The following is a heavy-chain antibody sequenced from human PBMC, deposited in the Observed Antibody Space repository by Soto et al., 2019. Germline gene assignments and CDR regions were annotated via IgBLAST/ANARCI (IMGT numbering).Heavy chain of an antibody. CDR3: VKGEYYYDSSGYYPFDY. Sequence: QTLSLTCAISGDSVSTSRATWDWIRQSPSRGLEWLGRTYYRSKWYNDYAVSVQGRITINPDTSNNQFSLQLNSVTPDDTAVYYCVKGEYYYDSSGYYPFDYWGQGTLVTVSS. J-gene: IGHJ4*02. CDR1: GDSVSTSRAT. D-gene: IGHD3-22*01. V-gene: IGHV6-1*01. CDR2: TYYRSKWYN.